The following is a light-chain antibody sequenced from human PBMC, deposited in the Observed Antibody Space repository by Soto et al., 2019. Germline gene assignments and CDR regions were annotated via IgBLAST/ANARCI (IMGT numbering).Light chain of an antibody. J-gene: IGLJ1*01. Sequence: QSALTQPASVSGSPGQSITMSCTGTSSDVDSYDFVSWYQQHPGKAPKLLIYEVSNRPSGVSARFSGSKSDNTASLTISGLQAADEADYFCSSYSSSTVRYVFGSGTKVTVL. CDR3: SSYSSSTVRYV. CDR2: EVS. CDR1: SSDVDSYDF. V-gene: IGLV2-14*01.